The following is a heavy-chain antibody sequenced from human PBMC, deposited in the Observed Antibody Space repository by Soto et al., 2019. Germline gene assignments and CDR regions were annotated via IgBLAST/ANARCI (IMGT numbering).Heavy chain of an antibody. V-gene: IGHV1-2*04. Sequence: ASVKVSCKASGYTFTGYYMHWVRQAPGQGLEWMGWINLNSGGTNYAQKFQGWVTMTRDTSISTAHMELSRLRSDDTAVYYCARVNCSSTSCYFAYWGQGTLVTVSS. CDR2: INLNSGGT. J-gene: IGHJ4*02. CDR3: ARVNCSSTSCYFAY. D-gene: IGHD2-2*01. CDR1: GYTFTGYY.